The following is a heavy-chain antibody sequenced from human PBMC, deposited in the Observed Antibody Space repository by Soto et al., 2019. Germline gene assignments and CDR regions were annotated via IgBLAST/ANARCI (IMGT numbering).Heavy chain of an antibody. V-gene: IGHV1-18*01. D-gene: IGHD1-26*01. CDR3: ARVQGYSRSYGHYYYYMDV. CDR1: GYTFTSYG. Sequence: QVQLVQSGAEVKKPGASVKVSCKASGYTFTSYGISWVRQAPGQGLEWMGWISAYNGNTNYAQKLQGRVTMTTDTSTSTAYMELRSPRADDTAVYYCARVQGYSRSYGHYYYYMDVWGKGTTVTVSS. CDR2: ISAYNGNT. J-gene: IGHJ6*03.